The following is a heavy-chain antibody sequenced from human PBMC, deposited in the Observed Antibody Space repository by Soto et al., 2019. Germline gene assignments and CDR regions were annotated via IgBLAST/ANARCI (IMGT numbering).Heavy chain of an antibody. CDR3: AKDLGNYYGSGPRPRNEKKNKAELDY. CDR1: GFTFSSYA. Sequence: GGSLRLSCAASGFTFSSYAMSWVRQAPGKGLEWVSAISGSGGSTYYADSVKGRFTISRDNSKNTLYLQMNSLRAEDTAVYYCAKDLGNYYGSGPRPRNEKKNKAELDYWGQGTLVTVSS. D-gene: IGHD3-10*01. CDR2: ISGSGGST. V-gene: IGHV3-23*01. J-gene: IGHJ4*02.